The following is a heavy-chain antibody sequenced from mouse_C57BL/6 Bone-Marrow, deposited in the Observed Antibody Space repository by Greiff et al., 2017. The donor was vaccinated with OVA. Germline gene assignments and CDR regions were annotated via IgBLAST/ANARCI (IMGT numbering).Heavy chain of an antibody. CDR2: IDPSDSYT. J-gene: IGHJ3*01. Sequence: QVQLQQPGAELVMPGASVKLSCKASGYTFTSYWMHWVKQRPGQGLEWIGEIDPSDSYTNYNQKLKGKSTLTVDKSSSTAYMQLSSLTSEDSAVYYCARDFAYWGQGTLVTVSA. V-gene: IGHV1-69*01. CDR3: ARDFAY. CDR1: GYTFTSYW.